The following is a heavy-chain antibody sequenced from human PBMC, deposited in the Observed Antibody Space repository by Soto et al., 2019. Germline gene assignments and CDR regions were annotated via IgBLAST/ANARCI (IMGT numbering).Heavy chain of an antibody. V-gene: IGHV2-5*02. D-gene: IGHD6-13*01. CDR2: IYWDDDK. CDR1: GFSLSTSGVG. Sequence: QITLKESGPPLVKPTQTLTLTCTFSGFSLSTSGVGVGWIRQPPGKALEWLALIYWDDDKRYSPSLKSRLTITKDTSKNQVVLTMTNMDPVDTATYYCAHYPAIAGTLDWFDPWGQGTLVTVSS. CDR3: AHYPAIAGTLDWFDP. J-gene: IGHJ5*02.